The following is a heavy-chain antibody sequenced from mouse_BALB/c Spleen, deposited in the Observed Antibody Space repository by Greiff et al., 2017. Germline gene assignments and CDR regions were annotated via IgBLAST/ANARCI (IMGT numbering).Heavy chain of an antibody. Sequence: EVKLVESGGGLVQPGGSLKLSCAASGFTFSSYTMSWVRQTPEKRLEWVAYISNGGGSTYYPDTVKGRFTISRDNAKNTLYLQMSSLKSEDTAMYYCARHYDYYPIAYWGQGTLVTVSA. D-gene: IGHD2-4*01. CDR1: GFTFSSYT. CDR3: ARHYDYYPIAY. J-gene: IGHJ3*01. CDR2: ISNGGGST. V-gene: IGHV5-12-2*01.